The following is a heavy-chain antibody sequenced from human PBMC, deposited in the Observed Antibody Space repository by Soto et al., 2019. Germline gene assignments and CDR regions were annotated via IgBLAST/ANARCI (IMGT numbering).Heavy chain of an antibody. D-gene: IGHD2-15*01. V-gene: IGHV3-30-3*01. Sequence: GGSLRLSCAASGFTFSSYAMHWVRQAPGKGLEWVAVISYDGSNKYYADSVKGRFTISRDNSKNTLYLQMNSLRAEDTAVYYCARSVYCSGGSCYSAEFDYWGQGTLVTVSS. CDR3: ARSVYCSGGSCYSAEFDY. CDR2: ISYDGSNK. CDR1: GFTFSSYA. J-gene: IGHJ4*02.